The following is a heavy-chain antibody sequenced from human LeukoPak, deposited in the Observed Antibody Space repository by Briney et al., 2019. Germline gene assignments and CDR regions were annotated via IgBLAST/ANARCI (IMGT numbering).Heavy chain of an antibody. Sequence: SETLSLTCTVSGDSISSYYWSWIRQPPGKGLEWIGYTYYSGNSKYNPALKSRVSMSVDTSKNQFSLKLSSVTAADTAVYYCARGGGVAGTPYNPYDYWGQGTLVTVSS. CDR2: TYYSGNS. V-gene: IGHV4-59*01. J-gene: IGHJ4*02. CDR3: ARGGGVAGTPYNPYDY. CDR1: GDSISSYY. D-gene: IGHD6-19*01.